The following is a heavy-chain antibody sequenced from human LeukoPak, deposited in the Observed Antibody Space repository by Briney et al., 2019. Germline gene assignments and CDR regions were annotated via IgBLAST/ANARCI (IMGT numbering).Heavy chain of an antibody. Sequence: GGSLRLSCAASGFTFSSYAMSWVRQAPGKGLEWVSAISGSGGSTYYADSVKGRFTISRDNSQNMLYLQMNSLRAEDTAVYYCATESGTYSGTCFDYWGQGTLVTVSS. CDR3: ATESGTYSGTCFDY. D-gene: IGHD1-26*01. CDR2: ISGSGGST. V-gene: IGHV3-23*01. J-gene: IGHJ4*02. CDR1: GFTFSSYA.